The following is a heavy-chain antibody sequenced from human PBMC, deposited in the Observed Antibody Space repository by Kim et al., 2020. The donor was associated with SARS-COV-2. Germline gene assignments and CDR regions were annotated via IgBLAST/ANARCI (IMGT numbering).Heavy chain of an antibody. D-gene: IGHD3-22*01. V-gene: IGHV3-7*03. CDR3: ASGGSSYYPRGGY. CDR1: GFTFTNFW. J-gene: IGHJ4*02. Sequence: GSLRLSCAVSGFTFTNFWMSWVRQAPGKGLEWVANIKQDGSETYYVASVKGRFTISRDNAKNSLYLQMNSLRVEDTAVYHCASGGSSYYPRGGYWGQGT. CDR2: IKQDGSET.